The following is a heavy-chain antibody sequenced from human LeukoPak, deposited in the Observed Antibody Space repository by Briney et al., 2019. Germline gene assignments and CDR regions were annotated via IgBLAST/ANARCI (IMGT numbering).Heavy chain of an antibody. Sequence: SETLSLTCTVSGVSISSYYWSWIRQPPGKGLECIGYTYYIGSPNYNPSLKSRVTISVDTSKNQFSLKLSSVTAADTAIYFCARGDYYDGGGRNWFDVWGQGTLVTVSS. J-gene: IGHJ5*02. D-gene: IGHD3-16*01. CDR2: TYYIGSP. CDR1: GVSISSYY. CDR3: ARGDYYDGGGRNWFDV. V-gene: IGHV4-59*12.